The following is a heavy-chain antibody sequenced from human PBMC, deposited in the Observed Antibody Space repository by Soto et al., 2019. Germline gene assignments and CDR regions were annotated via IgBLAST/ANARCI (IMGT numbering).Heavy chain of an antibody. CDR1: GYTFTSYA. J-gene: IGHJ3*02. V-gene: IGHV1-3*01. D-gene: IGHD5-12*01. CDR3: ARDQTVGDGYNFSFDI. Sequence: ASVKVSCKASGYTFTSYAMPWVRQAPGQRLEWMGWINAGNGNTKYSQKFQGRVTITRDTSASTAYMELSSLRSEDTAVYYCARDQTVGDGYNFSFDIWGQGTMFTVSS. CDR2: INAGNGNT.